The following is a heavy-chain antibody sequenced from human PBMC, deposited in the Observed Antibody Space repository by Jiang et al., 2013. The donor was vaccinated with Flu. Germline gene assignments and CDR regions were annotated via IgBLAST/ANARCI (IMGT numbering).Heavy chain of an antibody. V-gene: IGHV3-30*02. D-gene: IGHD3-10*01. CDR2: IRYDGSNK. J-gene: IGHJ6*02. CDR3: AKDRRSGSPGFRFAYYYYGMDV. CDR1: YG. Sequence: YGDALGPPGSRQGAGVVAFIRYDGSNKYYADSVKGRFTISRDNSKNTLYLQMNSLRAEDTAVYYCAKDRRSGSPGFRFAYYYYGMDVWGQGTTVTVSS.